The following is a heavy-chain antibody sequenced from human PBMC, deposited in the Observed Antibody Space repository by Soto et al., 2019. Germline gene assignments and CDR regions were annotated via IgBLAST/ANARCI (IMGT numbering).Heavy chain of an antibody. V-gene: IGHV3-30*03. D-gene: IGHD6-19*01. J-gene: IGHJ4*02. CDR3: ALTRRSSLLEVAGPGFEY. CDR2: LSYEGSEE. Sequence: QVRLVESGGGVVQPGRSLRLSCAASGFNFGVFGMHWVRQAPGKGLGWLSVLSYEGSEEYYADSVRGRFTISRDNSKNTLFLQMDSLRVDDTGVYYCALTRRSSLLEVAGPGFEYWGQGTLVTVS. CDR1: GFNFGVFG.